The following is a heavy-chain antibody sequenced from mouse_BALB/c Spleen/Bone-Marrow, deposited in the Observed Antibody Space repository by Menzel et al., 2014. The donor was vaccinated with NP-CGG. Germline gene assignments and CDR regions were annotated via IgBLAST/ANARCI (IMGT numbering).Heavy chain of an antibody. J-gene: IGHJ2*01. CDR1: GYTFTDTW. V-gene: IGHV1-7*01. Sequence: QQXGPELAKPGASVKMSCKASGYTFTDTWIHWIKQRPGQGLEWIGYINTRTGYAEYNQNFKDKATLTVDKSSSTAYMQLSSLTSXXSAVYYXARNYWGQGTTLXVSS. CDR2: INTRTGYA. CDR3: ARNY.